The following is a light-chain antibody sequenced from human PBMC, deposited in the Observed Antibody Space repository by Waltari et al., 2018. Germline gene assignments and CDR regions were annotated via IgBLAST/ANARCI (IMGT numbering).Light chain of an antibody. J-gene: IGLJ3*02. CDR3: SLYMGSGIWV. CDR2: KGN. V-gene: IGLV8-61*01. Sequence: QTVVTQEPSLSVSPGGTVTPPCVLNSGSLSPTSSSTWYQQTPGQAPRTLVYKGNSRSSGVPDRFSGSILGNKAALTITGAQAQDESDYYCSLYMGSGIWVFGGGTKLTVL. CDR1: SGSLSPTSS.